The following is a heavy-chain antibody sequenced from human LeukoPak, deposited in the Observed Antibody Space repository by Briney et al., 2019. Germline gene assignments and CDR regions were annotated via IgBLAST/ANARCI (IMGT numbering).Heavy chain of an antibody. Sequence: GGSLRLSCAASGFTFSSYAMSWVRQAPGKGLEWVSVIYSGGSTYYADSVKGRFTISRDNSKNTLYLQMNSLRAEDTAVYYCARAHYDILTGYYKGAFDIWGQGTMVTVSS. J-gene: IGHJ3*02. CDR1: GFTFSSYA. D-gene: IGHD3-9*01. CDR2: IYSGGST. V-gene: IGHV3-66*01. CDR3: ARAHYDILTGYYKGAFDI.